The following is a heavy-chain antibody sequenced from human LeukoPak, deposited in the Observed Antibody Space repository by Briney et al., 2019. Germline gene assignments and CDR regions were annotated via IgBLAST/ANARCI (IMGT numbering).Heavy chain of an antibody. D-gene: IGHD3-22*01. CDR2: ISYDGSNK. CDR1: GFTFSSYG. Sequence: GGSLRLSCAASGFTFSSYGMQWVRQAPGKGLEWVAVISYDGSNKYYADSVKGRFTISRDNSKNTLYLQMNSLRAEDTAVYYCAKESENYYDSSGPSFDYWGQGTLVTVSS. CDR3: AKESENYYDSSGPSFDY. J-gene: IGHJ4*02. V-gene: IGHV3-30*18.